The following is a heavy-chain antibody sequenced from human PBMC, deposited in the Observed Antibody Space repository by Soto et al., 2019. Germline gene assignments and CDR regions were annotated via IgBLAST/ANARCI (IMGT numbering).Heavy chain of an antibody. D-gene: IGHD4-4*01. CDR2: INAGNGNT. CDR3: AREGDYSPYYYYYYMDV. V-gene: IGHV1-3*01. J-gene: IGHJ6*03. CDR1: GYNFTSYA. Sequence: ASVKVSCKASGYNFTSYAMHWVRQAPGQRLEWMGWINAGNGNTKYSQKFQGRVTITRDTSASTAYMELSSLRSEDTAVYYCAREGDYSPYYYYYYMDVWGKGTTVTVSS.